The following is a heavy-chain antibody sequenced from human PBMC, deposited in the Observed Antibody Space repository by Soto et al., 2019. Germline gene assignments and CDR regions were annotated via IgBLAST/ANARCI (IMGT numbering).Heavy chain of an antibody. D-gene: IGHD1-1*01. CDR1: GFSLTSRPMG. J-gene: IGHJ4*02. V-gene: IGHV2-5*02. CDR3: AHRLSGFNWNGGYFDY. Sequence: QITLKESGPTRVKPTQTLTLTCTFSGFSLTSRPMGVGWIRQPPGKALEWLVFIYWDDDKRYSPSLKNRLTITXXTXGXQVVLTMTNMDPLDTATYYCAHRLSGFNWNGGYFDYWGQGALVTVSS. CDR2: IYWDDDK.